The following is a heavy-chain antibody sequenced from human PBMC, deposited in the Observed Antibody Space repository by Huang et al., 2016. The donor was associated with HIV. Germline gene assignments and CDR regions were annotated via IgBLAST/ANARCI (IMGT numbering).Heavy chain of an antibody. D-gene: IGHD3-16*01. J-gene: IGHJ3*02. CDR1: GGPLSGHY. CDR2: VNPRGSA. CDR3: ARSLMGEDPFDI. V-gene: IGHV4-34*01. Sequence: QVRLHQWGTGLVRPSETLSLTCAVYGGPLSGHYWSWVRLPPGGSLEWLGEVNPRGSAKYNPSLKSRLSMSIDTSKKQFSLKLGSVTAADTALYYCARSLMGEDPFDIWGQGTLVTVSS.